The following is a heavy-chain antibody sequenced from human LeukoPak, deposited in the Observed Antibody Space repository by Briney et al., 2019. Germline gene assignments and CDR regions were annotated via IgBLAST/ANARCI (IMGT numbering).Heavy chain of an antibody. D-gene: IGHD6-19*01. CDR3: ARGGSGWYEDY. Sequence: ASVKVSRKASGYTFINYGISWVRQAAGQGLEWMGWITAYNGNTNYAQKLQGRVTMTTDTSTSTAYMELGSLRSDDTAVYYCARGGSGWYEDYWGQGPLVTVSS. CDR1: GYTFINYG. V-gene: IGHV1-18*01. CDR2: ITAYNGNT. J-gene: IGHJ4*02.